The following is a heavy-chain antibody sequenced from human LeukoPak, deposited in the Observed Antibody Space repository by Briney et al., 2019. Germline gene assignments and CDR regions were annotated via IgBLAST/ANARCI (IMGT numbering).Heavy chain of an antibody. V-gene: IGHV3-7*01. CDR2: IKYDGWEK. CDR1: EFSFSSNW. Sequence: GGSLRLSCIVSEFSFSSNWMSWVRQAPGKGLEWVANIKYDGWEKYYVDSVKGRFTISRDNAKKSLYLQMNSLRVEDTAVYYCARSPGGQGTLVTVSS. CDR3: ARSP. J-gene: IGHJ5*02.